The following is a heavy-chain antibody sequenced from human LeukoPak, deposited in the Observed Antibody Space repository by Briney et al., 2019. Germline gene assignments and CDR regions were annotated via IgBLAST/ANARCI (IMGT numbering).Heavy chain of an antibody. CDR3: ARYQDWYYFDY. V-gene: IGHV4-38-2*02. J-gene: IGHJ4*02. D-gene: IGHD3-9*01. Sequence: TPSETLSLTCTVSGYSISSGYYWGWIRQPPGKGLEWIGSIYHSGSTYYNPSLKSRVTISVDTSKNQFSLKLSSVTAADTAVYYCARYQDWYYFDYWGQGTLVTVSS. CDR2: IYHSGST. CDR1: GYSISSGYY.